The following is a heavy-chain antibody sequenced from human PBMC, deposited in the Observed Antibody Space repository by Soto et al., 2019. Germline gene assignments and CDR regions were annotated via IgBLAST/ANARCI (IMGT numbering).Heavy chain of an antibody. Sequence: SVKVSCRASGGTLGSYAIIWVRHSPGQGLEWMGGIIPIFGTANYAQKFQGRVTITADESTSTAYMELSSLRSEDTAVYYCAREHIAARDWFDPWGQGTLVTVSS. CDR1: GGTLGSYA. D-gene: IGHD6-6*01. CDR3: AREHIAARDWFDP. V-gene: IGHV1-69*13. J-gene: IGHJ5*02. CDR2: IIPIFGTA.